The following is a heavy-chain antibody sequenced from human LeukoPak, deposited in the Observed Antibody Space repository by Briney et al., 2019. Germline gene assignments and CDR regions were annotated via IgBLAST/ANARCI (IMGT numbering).Heavy chain of an antibody. CDR2: ISWNSGSI. CDR3: AKDGIYYYDSSGYLDY. J-gene: IGHJ4*02. D-gene: IGHD3-22*01. V-gene: IGHV3-9*01. CDR1: GFTFDDYA. Sequence: QPGGSLRLSCAASGFTFDDYAMHWVRQAPGKGLEWVSGISWNSGSIGYADSVKGRFTISRDNAKNSLYLQMNSLRAEDTALYYCAKDGIYYYDSSGYLDYWGQGTLVAVSS.